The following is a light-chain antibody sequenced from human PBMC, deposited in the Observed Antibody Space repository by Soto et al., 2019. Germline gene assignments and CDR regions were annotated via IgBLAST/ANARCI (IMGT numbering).Light chain of an antibody. V-gene: IGKV3-20*01. Sequence: ENVLTQSPGTLSLSPGERATLSCRASQSVGRDYLAWFQQKPGQAPRLLILDASKRATGIPDRVSGSGSGTDFTLTINRLEHEDFAIYYCQQYASSPITFGQGSRVDIK. CDR3: QQYASSPIT. CDR2: DAS. CDR1: QSVGRDY. J-gene: IGKJ5*01.